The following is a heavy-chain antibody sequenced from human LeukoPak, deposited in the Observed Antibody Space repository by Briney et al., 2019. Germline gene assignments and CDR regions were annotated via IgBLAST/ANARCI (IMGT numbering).Heavy chain of an antibody. D-gene: IGHD2-15*01. J-gene: IGHJ5*02. CDR2: INHSGST. V-gene: IGHV4-39*07. Sequence: PSETLSLTCTVSGVSISSPIYYWGWIRQPPGKGLEWIGEINHSGSTNYNPSLKSRVTISLDTSKNQFSLKLSSVTAADTAVYYCARGKLGFCRGGSCYFNWFDPWGQGTLVTVSS. CDR1: GVSISSPIYY. CDR3: ARGKLGFCRGGSCYFNWFDP.